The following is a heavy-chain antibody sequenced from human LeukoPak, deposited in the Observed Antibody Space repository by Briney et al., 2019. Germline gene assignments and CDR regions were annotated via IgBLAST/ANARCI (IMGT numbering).Heavy chain of an antibody. V-gene: IGHV4-4*07. J-gene: IGHJ3*02. CDR3: ARAGSQTCPDAFDI. CDR2: IYTSGST. Sequence: SETLSLTCTVSGGSISSYYWSWIRQPVGKGLEWIGRIYTSGSTNYNPSLKSRVTMSVDTSKNQFSLKLSSVTAADTAVYYCARAGSQTCPDAFDIWGQGTMVTVSS. CDR1: GGSISSYY. D-gene: IGHD1-26*01.